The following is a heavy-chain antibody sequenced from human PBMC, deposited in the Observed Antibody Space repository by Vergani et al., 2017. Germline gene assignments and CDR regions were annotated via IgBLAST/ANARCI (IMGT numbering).Heavy chain of an antibody. J-gene: IGHJ4*02. Sequence: QVQLVESGGGVVQPGRSLRLSCPGSGFTFSNYGIHWVRPAPGKGLDWVAVIWYDGSNKYYAYSVKGRFSVSRDNSKNTVYLQMNSLRAEDTAVYYCAANFDFWGQGTLVTVSS. CDR2: IWYDGSNK. V-gene: IGHV3-33*01. CDR1: GFTFSNYG. D-gene: IGHD4/OR15-4a*01. CDR3: AANFDF.